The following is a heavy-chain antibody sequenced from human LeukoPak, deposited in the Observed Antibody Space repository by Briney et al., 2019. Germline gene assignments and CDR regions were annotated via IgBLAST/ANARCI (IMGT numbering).Heavy chain of an antibody. CDR2: IYTSGST. V-gene: IGHV4-61*02. CDR1: GGSISSGSYY. Sequence: SQTLSLTCTVSGGSISSGSYYWSWIRQPAGKGLEWIGRIYTSGSTNYNPSLKSRVTISVDTSKNQFSLKLSSVTAADTAVYYCARDRIAAALDYYMDVWGKGATVTVSS. CDR3: ARDRIAAALDYYMDV. J-gene: IGHJ6*03. D-gene: IGHD6-13*01.